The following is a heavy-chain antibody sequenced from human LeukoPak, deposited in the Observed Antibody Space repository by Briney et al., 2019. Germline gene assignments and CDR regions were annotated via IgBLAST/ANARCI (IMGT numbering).Heavy chain of an antibody. CDR2: INPSGGST. CDR1: GYTFTGYY. CDR3: ARDPHILRSGSCLDS. Sequence: GASVKVSCKASGYTFTGYYMHWVRQAPGQGLEWMGIINPSGGSTSYAQKFQGRVTMTRDTSTSTVYMELSSLRSEDTAVYYCARDPHILRSGSCLDSWGQGTLVTVSS. D-gene: IGHD1-26*01. V-gene: IGHV1-46*01. J-gene: IGHJ4*02.